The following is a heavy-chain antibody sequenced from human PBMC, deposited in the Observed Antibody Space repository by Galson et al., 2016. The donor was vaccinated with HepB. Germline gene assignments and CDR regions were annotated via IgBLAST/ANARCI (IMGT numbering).Heavy chain of an antibody. Sequence: SLTCTVSGGSISNNYYYWAWVRQPPGKGLEWIGSIYYSGNTYYNPSLKSRVTIFLDTSKNHFPLRLSAVTAAETGVYYSARHMFILGPPSPFHYFGMDVWGPGTTITVSS. CDR3: ARHMFILGPPSPFHYFGMDV. J-gene: IGHJ6*02. CDR1: GGSISNNYYY. D-gene: IGHD2/OR15-2a*01. CDR2: IYYSGNT. V-gene: IGHV4-39*01.